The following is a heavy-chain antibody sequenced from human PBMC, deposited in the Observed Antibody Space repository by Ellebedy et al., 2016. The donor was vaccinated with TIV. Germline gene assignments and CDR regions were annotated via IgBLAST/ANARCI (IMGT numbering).Heavy chain of an antibody. J-gene: IGHJ4*02. D-gene: IGHD3-10*01. CDR3: ETDRGEGGLPSFFNF. CDR2: INSNSHYK. Sequence: GGSLRLSCAASGFAFKLYTMNWVRQAPGKGLEWVSSINSNSHYKNYSDSVKGRFTISRDNAKNSLSLQMDGLRAEDTAIYYCETDRGEGGLPSFFNFWGQGARVTVST. V-gene: IGHV3-21*01. CDR1: GFAFKLYT.